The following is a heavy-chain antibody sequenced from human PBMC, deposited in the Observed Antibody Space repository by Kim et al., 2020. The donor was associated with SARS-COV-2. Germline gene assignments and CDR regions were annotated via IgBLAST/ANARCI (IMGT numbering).Heavy chain of an antibody. V-gene: IGHV3-15*01. D-gene: IGHD2-15*01. Sequence: GGSLRLSCVVSGITFRNAWLSWVRQAPGKGLEWVGRIKSKADGGTTDYVAPVAGRYTMSRDDSKNTLYLQMDSLNTEDTAVYYCATETPRLLLEIGHSGYIMYVWGQGSTVTVSS. CDR1: GITFRNAW. J-gene: IGHJ6*02. CDR2: IKSKADGGTT. CDR3: ATETPRLLLEIGHSGYIMYV.